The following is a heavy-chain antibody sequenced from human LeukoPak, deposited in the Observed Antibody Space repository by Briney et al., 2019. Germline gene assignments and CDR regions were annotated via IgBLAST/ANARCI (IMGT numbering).Heavy chain of an antibody. CDR3: ARDQGRSGWYLDYYYGMDV. D-gene: IGHD6-19*01. CDR2: IYSGGST. CDR1: GFTVSSNY. Sequence: GGSLRLSCAASGFTVSSNYMSWVRQAPGKGLEWVSVIYSGGSTYYADSVKGRFTISRDNSKITLYLQMNSLRAEDTAVYYCARDQGRSGWYLDYYYGMDVWGKGTTVTVSS. J-gene: IGHJ6*04. V-gene: IGHV3-53*01.